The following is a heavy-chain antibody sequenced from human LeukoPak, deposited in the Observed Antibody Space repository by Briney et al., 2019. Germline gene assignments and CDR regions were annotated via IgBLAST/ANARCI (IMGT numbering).Heavy chain of an antibody. CDR2: VKSKSDGGTT. CDR1: GFTFSSYA. J-gene: IGHJ4*02. CDR3: ATDWH. Sequence: GGSLRLSCSASGFTFSSYAMHWVRQAPGKGLEWVGRVKSKSDGGTTDYAAPVKGRFTISRDDSENMVYLQMNSLKIEDTAVYYCATDWHWGQGTLVTISS. V-gene: IGHV3-15*01.